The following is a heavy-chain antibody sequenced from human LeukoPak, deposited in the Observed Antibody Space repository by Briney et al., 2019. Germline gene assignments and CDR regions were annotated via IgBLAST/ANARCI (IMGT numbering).Heavy chain of an antibody. Sequence: SETLSLTCTVSGGSVSSVGYYWSWIRQAPGKGLEWIGHIYYSGGTSSNPSLKSRVTISVDTAKNQFPLRLTSVTAADTALYYCARRRDSSGWYVFDYWGQGTLVTVSS. CDR1: GGSVSSVGYY. D-gene: IGHD6-19*01. CDR2: IYYSGGT. V-gene: IGHV4-61*08. CDR3: ARRRDSSGWYVFDY. J-gene: IGHJ4*02.